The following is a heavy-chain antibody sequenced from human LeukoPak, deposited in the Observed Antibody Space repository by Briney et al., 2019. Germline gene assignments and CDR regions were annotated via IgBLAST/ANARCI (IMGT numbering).Heavy chain of an antibody. CDR3: TTAPFPRGCSSTSCYSVGDYYYYMDV. V-gene: IGHV3-15*01. D-gene: IGHD2-2*02. CDR2: IKSKTDGGTT. CDR1: GFTFSNAW. J-gene: IGHJ6*03. Sequence: GGSLRLSCAASGFTFSNAWMSWVRQAPGKGLEWVGRIKSKTDGGTTDYAAPVKGRSTISRDDSKNTLYLQMNSLKTEDTAVYYCTTAPFPRGCSSTSCYSVGDYYYYMDVWGKGTTVTVSS.